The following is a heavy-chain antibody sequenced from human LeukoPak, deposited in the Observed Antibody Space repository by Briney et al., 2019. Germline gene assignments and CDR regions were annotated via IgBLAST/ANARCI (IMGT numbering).Heavy chain of an antibody. CDR1: GFTFSSYA. Sequence: GGSLRLSCAASGFTFSSYAMSWVRQAPGKGLEWVSAISGSGGSTYYADSVKGRFTISRDNSKNTLYLQMNSLRAEDTAVYYCAKDRPDGYCSGGSCLAGDYWSQGTLVTVSS. D-gene: IGHD2-15*01. CDR3: AKDRPDGYCSGGSCLAGDY. V-gene: IGHV3-23*01. CDR2: ISGSGGST. J-gene: IGHJ4*02.